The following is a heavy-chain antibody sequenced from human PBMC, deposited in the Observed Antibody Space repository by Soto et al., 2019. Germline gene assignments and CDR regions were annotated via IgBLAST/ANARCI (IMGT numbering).Heavy chain of an antibody. D-gene: IGHD7-27*01. J-gene: IGHJ4*02. V-gene: IGHV4-61*01. CDR3: ARDNYLLGIRDY. CDR2: RYDSGST. CDR1: GGSVSSGSYY. Sequence: QVQLQESGPGMVKHSETLALTCTVSGGSVSSGSYYWSWIRQRPGKGLEWHGNRYDSGSTNYNPSLKSRSTRSVDTSKNQFSLKWSSVTAADTAVYYCARDNYLLGIRDYWGQGTLVTVSS.